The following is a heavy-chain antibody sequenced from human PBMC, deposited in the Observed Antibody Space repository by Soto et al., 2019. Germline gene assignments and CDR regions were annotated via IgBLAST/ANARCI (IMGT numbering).Heavy chain of an antibody. CDR2: IYYSGST. CDR1: GGSISSYY. Sequence: SETLSLTCTVSGGSISSYYWSWIWQPPGKGLEWIGYIYYSGSTNYNPSLKSRVTISVDTSKNQFSLKLSSVTAADTAVYYCARHRAVTNSFDYWGQGTLVTVSS. V-gene: IGHV4-59*08. D-gene: IGHD4-17*01. J-gene: IGHJ4*02. CDR3: ARHRAVTNSFDY.